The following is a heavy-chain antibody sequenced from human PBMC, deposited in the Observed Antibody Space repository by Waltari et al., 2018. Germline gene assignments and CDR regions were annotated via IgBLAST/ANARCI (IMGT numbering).Heavy chain of an antibody. V-gene: IGHV1-3*03. Sequence: QVQLVQSGAEVKKPGASVKVSCKASGYTFTSYAMHWVRQAPGQRLEWMGWINCGNCNTKYSQEFQGRVTITRDTSAITAYRELSSLRSEDMAVYYCARGGTGAAAGRYWYFDLWGRGTLVTVSS. J-gene: IGHJ2*01. CDR3: ARGGTGAAAGRYWYFDL. CDR1: GYTFTSYA. CDR2: INCGNCNT. D-gene: IGHD6-13*01.